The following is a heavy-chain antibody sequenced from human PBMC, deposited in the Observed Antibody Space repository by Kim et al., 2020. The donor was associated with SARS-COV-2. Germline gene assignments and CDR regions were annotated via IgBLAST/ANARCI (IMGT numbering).Heavy chain of an antibody. CDR2: IYHSGST. CDR1: GGSISSSNW. CDR3: ARAFGDPPTSGYYP. D-gene: IGHD3-22*01. Sequence: SETLSLTCAVSGGSISSSNWWSWVRQPPGKGLEWIGEIYHSGSTNYNPSLKSRVTISVDKSKNQFSLKLSSVTAADTAVYYCARAFGDPPTSGYYPSGQGTLVTVSS. J-gene: IGHJ5*02. V-gene: IGHV4-4*02.